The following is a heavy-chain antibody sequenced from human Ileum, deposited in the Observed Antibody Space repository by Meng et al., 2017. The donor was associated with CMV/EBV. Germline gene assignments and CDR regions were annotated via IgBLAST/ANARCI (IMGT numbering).Heavy chain of an antibody. D-gene: IGHD3-10*01. CDR1: GVSISNYY. V-gene: IGHV4-4*07. CDR3: ARAAARGVPVDY. J-gene: IGHJ4*02. CDR2: VSPGGI. Sequence: QVQPQESGPGLGKPSEPLSPTCSVSGVSISNYYWTWIRQPAGKGLEFIGRVSPGGIEYNPSLMSRVTMSLDTSRNQLSLNLNSVTAADTAVYYCARAAARGVPVDYWGQGILVTVSS.